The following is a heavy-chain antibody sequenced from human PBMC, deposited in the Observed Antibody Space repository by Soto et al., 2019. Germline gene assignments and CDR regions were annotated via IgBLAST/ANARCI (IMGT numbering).Heavy chain of an antibody. J-gene: IGHJ6*02. Sequence: GGSLRLSCEASGFIFSKYAIHWVRQAPGKGLEWVAVISYDASSKDYADSVRGRFTISRDNSRNTIYLQMKNVRVGDTATYHCAKDVYPSGEARAYYYYGMDVWGQGTTVTVS. D-gene: IGHD1-26*01. CDR1: GFIFSKYA. CDR3: AKDVYPSGEARAYYYYGMDV. CDR2: ISYDASSK. V-gene: IGHV3-30-3*02.